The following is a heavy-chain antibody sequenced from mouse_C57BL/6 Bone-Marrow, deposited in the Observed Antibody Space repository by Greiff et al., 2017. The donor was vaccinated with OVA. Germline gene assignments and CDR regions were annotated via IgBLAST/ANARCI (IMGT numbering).Heavy chain of an antibody. J-gene: IGHJ2*01. CDR1: GYTFTSYW. Sequence: VQLQQPGAELVMPGASVKLSCKASGYTFTSYWMHWVKQRPGQGLEWIGEIDPSDSYTNYNQKFKGKSTLTVDKSSSTAYMQLSSLTSEDSAVYYGARGRLRRGYYFDYWGQGTTLTVSS. V-gene: IGHV1-69*01. CDR3: ARGRLRRGYYFDY. CDR2: IDPSDSYT. D-gene: IGHD2-4*01.